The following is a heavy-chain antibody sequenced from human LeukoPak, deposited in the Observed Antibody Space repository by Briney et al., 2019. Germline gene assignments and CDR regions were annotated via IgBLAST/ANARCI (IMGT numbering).Heavy chain of an antibody. CDR1: GFTFSSYA. D-gene: IGHD3-10*01. CDR3: ARDNRGRITMVRGVTPYD. Sequence: GGSLRLSCAASGFTFSSYAMHWVRQAPGKGLEWVAVISYDGSNKYYADSVKGRFTISRDNSKNTLYLQMNSPRAEDTAVYYCARDNRGRITMVRGVTPYDWGQGTLVTVSS. V-gene: IGHV3-30-3*01. J-gene: IGHJ4*02. CDR2: ISYDGSNK.